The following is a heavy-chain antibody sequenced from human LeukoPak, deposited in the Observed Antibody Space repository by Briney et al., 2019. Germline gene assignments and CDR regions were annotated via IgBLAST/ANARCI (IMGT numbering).Heavy chain of an antibody. V-gene: IGHV3-23*01. J-gene: IGHJ4*02. CDR1: GFTFSKFP. Sequence: GSLRLSCAASGFTFSKFPMGWVRQAPGRGLEWASAISASGDVTFYADSLRGRFTISRDNSKSTLYLQMNSLRPEDTAVYYCARGSIVGARGLGDYWGQGTLVTVSS. CDR2: ISASGDVT. CDR3: ARGSIVGARGLGDY. D-gene: IGHD1-26*01.